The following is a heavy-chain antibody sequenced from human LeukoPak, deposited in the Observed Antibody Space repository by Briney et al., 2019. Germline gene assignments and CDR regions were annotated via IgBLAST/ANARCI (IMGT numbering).Heavy chain of an antibody. CDR3: ASPDPSYYDFWSGSSTYFDY. D-gene: IGHD3-3*01. CDR1: GFTVSSNY. J-gene: IGHJ4*02. V-gene: IGHV3-66*01. Sequence: GGSLRLSCAASGFTVSSNYMSWVRQAPGKGLEWVSVIYSGGSTYYADSVKGRFTISRDNSKNTLYLQMNSLRAEDTAVYYCASPDPSYYDFWSGSSTYFDYWGQGTLVTVSS. CDR2: IYSGGST.